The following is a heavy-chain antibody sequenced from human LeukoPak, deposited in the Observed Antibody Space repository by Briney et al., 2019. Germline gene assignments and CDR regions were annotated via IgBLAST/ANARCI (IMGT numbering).Heavy chain of an antibody. Sequence: ASVKVSCKASGYTFTSYDINWVRQATGQGLEWMGWMNPNSGNTGYAQKFQGRVTMTRNTSISTAYMELSSLRSEDTAVYYCASTSKYCSGGSCYLSVYYYYYGMDVWGQGTTVIVSS. CDR2: MNPNSGNT. D-gene: IGHD2-15*01. J-gene: IGHJ6*02. V-gene: IGHV1-8*01. CDR1: GYTFTSYD. CDR3: ASTSKYCSGGSCYLSVYYYYYGMDV.